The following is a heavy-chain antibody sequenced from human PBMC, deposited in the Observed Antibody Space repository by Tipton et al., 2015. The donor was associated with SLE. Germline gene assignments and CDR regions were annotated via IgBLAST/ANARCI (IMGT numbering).Heavy chain of an antibody. J-gene: IGHJ5*02. CDR2: IYDGGST. D-gene: IGHD6-13*01. CDR1: DASINSGDYY. V-gene: IGHV4-39*02. CDR3: ARVVKGSSWYWFDP. Sequence: GLVKPSETLSLTCTVSDASINSGDYYWVWIRQPPGKGLEWVGSIYDGGSTYYNPSLKSRVTIAADTSNKHFSLKLSSVTAADTAVYYCARVVKGSSWYWFDPWGQGTLVTVSS.